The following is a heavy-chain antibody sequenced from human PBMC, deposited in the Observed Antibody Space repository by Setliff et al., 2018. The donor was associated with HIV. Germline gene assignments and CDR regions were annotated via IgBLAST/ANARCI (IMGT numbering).Heavy chain of an antibody. V-gene: IGHV4-39*07. CDR2: IYYRGST. J-gene: IGHJ6*02. D-gene: IGHD3-10*01. CDR3: ARARYIVIRGDAGMDV. CDR1: GGSISSSSYY. Sequence: SETLSLTCTVSGGSISSSSYYWGWIRQPPGKGLQWIGSIYYRGSTYYNPSLKSRVTLSVDTSKNQVSLKMSSVTASDTAVYYCARARYIVIRGDAGMDVWGPGTTVTVSS.